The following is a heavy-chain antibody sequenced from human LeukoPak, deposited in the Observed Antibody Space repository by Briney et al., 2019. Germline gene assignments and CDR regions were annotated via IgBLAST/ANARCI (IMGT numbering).Heavy chain of an antibody. D-gene: IGHD4-17*01. V-gene: IGHV5-10-1*01. Sequence: GESLKISCKGSRYSFTNSWISWVRQMPAKGLEWMGRIDPSDSYTNYSPSFQGHVTMSADKSTSTVYLQWSSLKASDTAMYYCTRSLTTTVTTRFDPWGQGTLVTVSS. CDR1: RYSFTNSW. J-gene: IGHJ5*02. CDR2: IDPSDSYT. CDR3: TRSLTTTVTTRFDP.